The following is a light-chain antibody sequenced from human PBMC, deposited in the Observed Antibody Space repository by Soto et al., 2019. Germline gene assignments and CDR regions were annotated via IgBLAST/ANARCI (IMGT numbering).Light chain of an antibody. CDR3: QHDGSTVTWT. J-gene: IGKJ1*01. V-gene: IGKV3-20*01. CDR1: PSVTSNY. Sequence: EVVLTQSPGTVSLSPGERATLSCRASPSVTSNYLAWYQQKPGQAPRLLIYAASSRATGIPDRFSGSGSGTDITLSISRLEAEDFAVDDWQHDGSTVTWTFGQGTKVEIK. CDR2: AAS.